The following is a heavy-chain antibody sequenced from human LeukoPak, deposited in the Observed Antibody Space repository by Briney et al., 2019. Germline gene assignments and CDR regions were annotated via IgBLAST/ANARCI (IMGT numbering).Heavy chain of an antibody. Sequence: GGSLRLSCAASGFTFRNYWMSWVRQAPGKGLEWVANIKQDESEKYYVDSVKGWFTISRDNAKNSLFLQMKSLRAEDTAVYYCARDHYGFSGWVDYWGQGTLVTV. CDR2: IKQDESEK. J-gene: IGHJ4*02. CDR1: GFTFRNYW. CDR3: ARDHYGFSGWVDY. D-gene: IGHD3-10*01. V-gene: IGHV3-7*04.